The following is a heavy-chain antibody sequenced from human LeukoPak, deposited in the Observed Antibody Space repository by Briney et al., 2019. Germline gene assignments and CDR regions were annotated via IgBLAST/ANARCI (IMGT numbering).Heavy chain of an antibody. Sequence: GGSLRLSCAASGFTFSSYAMSWVRQAPGKGLQWVSALSGSGLSIYYADSVKGRFTISRDNSKNTLYLQMNSLRAEDTAVYYCAKGGESSSWLFDYWGQGTLVPVSS. D-gene: IGHD6-13*01. CDR1: GFTFSSYA. J-gene: IGHJ4*02. CDR3: AKGGESSSWLFDY. CDR2: LSGSGLSI. V-gene: IGHV3-23*01.